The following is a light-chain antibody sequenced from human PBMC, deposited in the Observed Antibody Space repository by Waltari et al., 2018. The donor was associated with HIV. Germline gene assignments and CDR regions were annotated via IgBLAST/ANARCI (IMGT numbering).Light chain of an antibody. CDR3: QQYYSTPFT. Sequence: DIVMTQSPDSLVVSLGERATINCKSSQSVLYSSNNKHSLAWYQQKPGQPPKLLIYWAATRESGVPDRFSGSGSGTDFTLNISSLQAEDVAVYYCQQYYSTPFTFGGGTKVEIK. CDR2: WAA. J-gene: IGKJ4*01. V-gene: IGKV4-1*01. CDR1: QSVLYSSNNKHS.